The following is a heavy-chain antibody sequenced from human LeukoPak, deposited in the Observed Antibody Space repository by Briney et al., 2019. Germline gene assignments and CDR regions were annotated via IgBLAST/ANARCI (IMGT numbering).Heavy chain of an antibody. D-gene: IGHD3-3*01. J-gene: IGHJ3*02. CDR3: ARQHYDFWSGYWHAFDI. CDR1: GGSFSGYY. Sequence: SETLSLTCAVYGGSFSGYYWSWIRQPPGKGLEWIGEINHSGSTNYNPSLKSRVTISVDTSKNQFSLKLSSVTAADTAVYYCARQHYDFWSGYWHAFDIWGQGTMVTVSS. V-gene: IGHV4-34*01. CDR2: INHSGST.